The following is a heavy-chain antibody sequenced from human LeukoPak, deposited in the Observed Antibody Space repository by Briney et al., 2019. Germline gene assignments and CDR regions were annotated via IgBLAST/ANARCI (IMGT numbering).Heavy chain of an antibody. J-gene: IGHJ5*02. CDR2: IYHSGST. D-gene: IGHD3-3*01. V-gene: IGHV4-30-2*01. CDR3: ARQITIFGVVPVGWFDP. CDR1: GGSISSGGYY. Sequence: SETLSLTCTVSGGSISSGGYYWSWIRQPPGKGLEWIGYIYHSGSTYYNPSLKSRVTISVDRSKNQFSLKLSSVTAADTAVYYCARQITIFGVVPVGWFDPWGQGTLVTVSS.